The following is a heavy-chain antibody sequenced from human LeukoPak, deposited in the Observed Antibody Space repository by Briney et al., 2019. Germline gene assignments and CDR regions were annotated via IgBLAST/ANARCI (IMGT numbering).Heavy chain of an antibody. V-gene: IGHV4-39*07. J-gene: IGHJ3*02. Sequence: SETLSLTCTVSDGSISSSSYYWGWIRQPPGKGLEWIGSIHYSGSTYYNPSLKSRVTISLDTSKNQFSLKLTSVTAADTAVYYCARVGGITMIVVIIGDAFDIWGQGTMVTVSS. CDR1: DGSISSSSYY. CDR2: IHYSGST. CDR3: ARVGGITMIVVIIGDAFDI. D-gene: IGHD3-22*01.